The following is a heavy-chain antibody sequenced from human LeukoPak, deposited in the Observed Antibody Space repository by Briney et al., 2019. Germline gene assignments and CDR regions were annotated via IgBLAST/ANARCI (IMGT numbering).Heavy chain of an antibody. D-gene: IGHD2-2*01. J-gene: IGHJ4*02. CDR2: IWNDASNQ. CDR1: HFTFSHYG. Sequence: GGSLTLSCVASHFTFSHYGMHWVRQAPGKGLEWVSVIWNDASNQYYADSVKGRFTISRDNSKNTLYLQMNSLRAEDTAVYYCANYCSSTSCYFDYWGQGTLVTVSS. CDR3: ANYCSSTSCYFDY. V-gene: IGHV3-33*06.